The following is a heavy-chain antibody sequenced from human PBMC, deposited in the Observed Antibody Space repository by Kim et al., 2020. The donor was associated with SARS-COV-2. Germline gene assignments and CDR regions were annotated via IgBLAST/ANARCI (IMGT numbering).Heavy chain of an antibody. CDR1: GYSFTSYW. CDR3: ARRAGGWLQPYYFDY. D-gene: IGHD5-12*01. CDR2: IDPSDSYT. Sequence: GESLKISCKGSGYSFTSYWISWVRQMPGKGLEWMGRIDPSDSYTNYSPSFQGHVTISADKSISTAYLQWSSLKASDTAMYYCARRAGGWLQPYYFDYWGQGTLVTVSS. J-gene: IGHJ4*02. V-gene: IGHV5-10-1*01.